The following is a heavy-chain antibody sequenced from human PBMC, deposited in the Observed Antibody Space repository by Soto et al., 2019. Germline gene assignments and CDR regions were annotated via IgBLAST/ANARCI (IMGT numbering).Heavy chain of an antibody. CDR1: GFTFSSYG. CDR3: ARYIVGGRRGGGDY. D-gene: IGHD2-15*01. CDR2: IWYDGSNK. J-gene: IGHJ4*02. V-gene: IGHV3-33*01. Sequence: QVQLVESGGGVVQPGRSLRLSCAASGFTFSSYGMHWVRQAPGKGLEWVAVIWYDGSNKYYADSVKGRFTISRDNSKNTLYLQMNSLRAGGRAVYYCARYIVGGRRGGGDYWGQGTLVTVSS.